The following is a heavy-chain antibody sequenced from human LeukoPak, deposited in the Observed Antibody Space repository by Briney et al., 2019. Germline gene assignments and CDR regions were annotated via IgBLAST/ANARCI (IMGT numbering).Heavy chain of an antibody. CDR1: GGSISSSNW. CDR2: IYHSGSN. D-gene: IGHD1-26*01. J-gene: IGHJ4*02. V-gene: IGHV4-4*02. CDR3: ARVVVGATHYFDY. Sequence: SGTLSLTCAVSGGSISSSNWWSWVRQPPGKGLEWIGEIYHSGSNNYNPSLKSRVTISVDKSKNQFSLKLSSVTAADTAVYYCARVVVGATHYFDYWGQGPLVTVSS.